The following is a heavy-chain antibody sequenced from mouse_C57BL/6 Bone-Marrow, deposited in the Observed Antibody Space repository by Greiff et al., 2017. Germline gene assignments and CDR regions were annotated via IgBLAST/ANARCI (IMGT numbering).Heavy chain of an antibody. CDR1: GYTFTSYG. D-gene: IGHD2-2*01. Sequence: LQESGAELARPGASVKLSCKASGYTFTSYGISWVKQRTGQGLEWIGEIYPRSGNTYYNEKFKGKATLTADKSSSTAYMELRSLTSEDSAVYFCARYGYDGFAYWGQGTLVTVSA. CDR2: IYPRSGNT. V-gene: IGHV1-81*01. J-gene: IGHJ3*01. CDR3: ARYGYDGFAY.